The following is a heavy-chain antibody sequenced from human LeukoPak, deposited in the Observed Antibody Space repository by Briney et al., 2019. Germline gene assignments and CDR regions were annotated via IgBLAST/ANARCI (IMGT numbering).Heavy chain of an antibody. J-gene: IGHJ6*03. CDR1: GGSFSGYY. Sequence: SETLSLTCAVYGGSFSGYYWSWIRQPPGKGLEWIGEINHSGSTNYNPSLKSRVTISVDTSKNQFSLKLSSVTAADTAVYYCARGFASLQRRGSSWSDYYYYYYMDVWGKGTTVTVSS. D-gene: IGHD6-13*01. CDR3: ARGFASLQRRGSSWSDYYYYYYMDV. CDR2: INHSGST. V-gene: IGHV4-34*01.